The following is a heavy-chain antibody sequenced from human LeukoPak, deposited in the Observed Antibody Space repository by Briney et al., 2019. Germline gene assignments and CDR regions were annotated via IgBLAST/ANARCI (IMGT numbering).Heavy chain of an antibody. D-gene: IGHD5-12*01. J-gene: IGHJ4*02. CDR3: ARGVATINTNFDY. CDR2: IYYSGST. V-gene: IGHV4-39*07. CDR1: GGSISSSSYY. Sequence: SETLSLTCTVSGGSISSSSYYWDWIRQPPGKGLEWIGSIYYSGSTYYNPSLKSRVTISADTSKNQFSLKLSSVAAADAAVYYCARGVATINTNFDYWGQGTLVTVSS.